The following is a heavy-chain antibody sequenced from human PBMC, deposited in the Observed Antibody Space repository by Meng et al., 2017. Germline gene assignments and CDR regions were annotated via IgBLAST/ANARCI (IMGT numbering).Heavy chain of an antibody. D-gene: IGHD3-22*01. J-gene: IGHJ4*02. CDR3: ARVNYDSSGYYPFDY. V-gene: IGHV1-2*06. Sequence: QVQLVQSGAEVKKPGASVKVSCKASGYPFTGYYMHWVRQAPGQGLEWMGRINPNSGGTNYAQKFQGRVTMTRDTSISTAYMELSRLRSDDTAVYYCARVNYDSSGYYPFDYWGQGTLVTVSS. CDR1: GYPFTGYY. CDR2: INPNSGGT.